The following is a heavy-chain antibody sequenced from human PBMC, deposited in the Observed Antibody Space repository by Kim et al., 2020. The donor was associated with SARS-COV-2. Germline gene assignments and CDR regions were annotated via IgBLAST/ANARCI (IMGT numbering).Heavy chain of an antibody. V-gene: IGHV1-46*01. CDR1: GYTFTSYY. D-gene: IGHD3-22*01. J-gene: IGHJ4*02. CDR2: INPSGGST. CDR3: ARDGGDYYDSSGYYPN. Sequence: ASVKVSCKASGYTFTSYYMHWVRQAPGQGLEWMEIINPSGGSTSYAQKFQGRVTMTRDTSTSTVYMELSSLRSEDTAVYYCARDGGDYYDSSGYYPNWGQGTLVTVSS.